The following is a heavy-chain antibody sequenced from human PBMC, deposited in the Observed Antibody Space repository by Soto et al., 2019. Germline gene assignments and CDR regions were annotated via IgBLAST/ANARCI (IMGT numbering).Heavy chain of an antibody. CDR1: GYTFTSYA. J-gene: IGHJ5*02. D-gene: IGHD3-3*01. CDR3: ARGYYEFWSGDTNWFDP. V-gene: IGHV1-3*01. Sequence: QVPLVQSGAEVKKPGASVKVSCKASGYTFTSYAMHWVRQAPGQRLEWMGWINAGNGNTKYSQKFQGRVTITRDTSASTAYMELSSLRSEDTAVYYCARGYYEFWSGDTNWFDPWGQGTLVTVSS. CDR2: INAGNGNT.